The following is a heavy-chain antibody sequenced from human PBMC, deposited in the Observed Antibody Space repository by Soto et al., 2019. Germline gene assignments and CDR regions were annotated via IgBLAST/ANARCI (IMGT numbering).Heavy chain of an antibody. CDR2: ISGSGGST. D-gene: IGHD6-19*01. V-gene: IGHV3-23*01. CDR1: GFTFSSYA. J-gene: IGHJ4*02. CDR3: AKNDVAGTVDQYYFDY. Sequence: GGSLRLSCAASGFTFSSYAMSWVRQAPGKGLEWVSAISGSGGSTYYADSVKGRFTISRDNSKNTLYLQMNSLRAEDTAVYYCAKNDVAGTVDQYYFDYWGQGTLVTVSS.